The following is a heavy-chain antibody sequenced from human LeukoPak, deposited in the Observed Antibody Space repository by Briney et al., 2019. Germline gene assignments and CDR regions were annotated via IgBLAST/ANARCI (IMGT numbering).Heavy chain of an antibody. CDR1: GGSFSGYY. Sequence: SETLSLTCAVYGGSFSGYYWSWIRQPPGKGLEWIGEINHSGSTNYNPSLKSRVTISVDTSKNQFSLKLSSVPAADPAVYYCARGTRGYSYVPVRNWFDPWGQGTLVTVSS. J-gene: IGHJ5*02. CDR3: ARGTRGYSYVPVRNWFDP. D-gene: IGHD5-18*01. CDR2: INHSGST. V-gene: IGHV4-34*01.